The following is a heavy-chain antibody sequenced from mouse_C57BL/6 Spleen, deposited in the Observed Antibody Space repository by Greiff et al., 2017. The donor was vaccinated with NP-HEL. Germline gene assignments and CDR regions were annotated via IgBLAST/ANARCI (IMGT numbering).Heavy chain of an antibody. CDR1: GYPFTDSY. Sequence: QVQLKESGAELVRPGASVKLSCKASGYPFTDSYINWVKQWPGQGLEWIARIYPGSGNPSYNEKFKGKAKLTAEKSSSTAYMQLSSLTSEDSAVYFCARARLRRYFDYWGQGTTLTVSS. CDR2: IYPGSGNP. CDR3: ARARLRRYFDY. V-gene: IGHV1-76*01. J-gene: IGHJ2*01. D-gene: IGHD2-4*01.